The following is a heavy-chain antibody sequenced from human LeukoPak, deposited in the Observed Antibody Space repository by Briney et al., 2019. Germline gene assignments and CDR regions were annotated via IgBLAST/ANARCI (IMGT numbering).Heavy chain of an antibody. Sequence: PSETLSLTCTVSGGSISSYYWSWIRQPPGKGLEWIGYIYYSGSTNYNPSLKSRVTISVDTSKNQFSLKLSSVTAADTAVYYCARGSAAGLAYWGQGTLVTVSS. CDR2: IYYSGST. D-gene: IGHD6-13*01. CDR3: ARGSAAGLAY. J-gene: IGHJ4*02. V-gene: IGHV4-59*12. CDR1: GGSISSYY.